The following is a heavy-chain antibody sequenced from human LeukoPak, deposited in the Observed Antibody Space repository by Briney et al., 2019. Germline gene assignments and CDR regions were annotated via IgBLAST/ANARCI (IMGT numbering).Heavy chain of an antibody. V-gene: IGHV4-30-4*01. J-gene: IGHJ5*02. CDR2: MYYSGST. Sequence: NPSQTLSLTCTVSGGSISSGDYYWSWIRQPPGKGLEWIAYMYYSGSTYYNPSLKSRVTMSADTSKNQLSLKLSSVTAADTAVYYCARPYYYDSRIDPWGQGILVTVPS. CDR3: ARPYYYDSRIDP. CDR1: GGSISSGDYY. D-gene: IGHD3-22*01.